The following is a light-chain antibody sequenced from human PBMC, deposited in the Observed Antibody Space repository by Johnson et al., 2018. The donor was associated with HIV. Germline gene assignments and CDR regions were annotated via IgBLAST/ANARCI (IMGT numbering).Light chain of an antibody. Sequence: QSVLTQPPSVSAAPGQKVTISCSGSSSNIGNNYVSWYQQLPGTAPKLLIYENNKRPSGIPDRFSGSTSGTSATLGITGLQTGDEADYYCGTWERSLSVPYVFGTGTKVTVL. V-gene: IGLV1-51*01. CDR1: SSNIGNNY. CDR2: ENN. J-gene: IGLJ1*01. CDR3: GTWERSLSVPYV.